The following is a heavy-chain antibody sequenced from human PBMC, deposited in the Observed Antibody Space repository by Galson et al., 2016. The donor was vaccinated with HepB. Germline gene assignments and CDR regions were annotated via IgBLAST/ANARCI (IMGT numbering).Heavy chain of an antibody. CDR2: IYYXGXT. CDR3: ARVDGGYCSGGSCYPDY. J-gene: IGHJ4*02. CDR1: GGSISXXY. V-gene: IGHV4-59*01. Sequence: EPLSLTCTVSGGSISXXYWXXXRQXXAKGXXWIXXIYYXGXTXXXPSXXSRVTIXXDTFKKQFXLKLDPVTAADTAXXYCARVDGGYCSGGSCYPDYWGQXILXTXSS. D-gene: IGHD2-15*01.